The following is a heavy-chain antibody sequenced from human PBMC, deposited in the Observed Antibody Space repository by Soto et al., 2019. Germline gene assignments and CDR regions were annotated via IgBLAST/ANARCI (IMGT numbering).Heavy chain of an antibody. V-gene: IGHV1-3*04. CDR2: INTVNGDT. D-gene: IGHD1-26*01. CDR1: GYTFTNYT. CDR3: AQRTSGTPAMDV. J-gene: IGHJ6*02. Sequence: ASVKVSCKASGYTFTNYTMNWVRQAPGQRLEWMAWINTVNGDTKYSQKVQGRVTIIRDTSASTDYMELSSLRSEDTAIYYCAQRTSGTPAMDVWGHGTTVTVSS.